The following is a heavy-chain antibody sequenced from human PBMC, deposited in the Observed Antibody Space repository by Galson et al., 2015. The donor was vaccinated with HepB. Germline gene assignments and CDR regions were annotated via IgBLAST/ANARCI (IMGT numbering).Heavy chain of an antibody. J-gene: IGHJ6*02. CDR1: GFTFSNYA. Sequence: SLRLSSAASGFTFSNYAMSWVRQAPGKGLEWVSAISGSGGSTYYADSVKGRFTISRDNSKNTLYLQMNSLRAEDTAVYYCAKSRETVTTGYYYGMDVWGQGTTVTVSS. CDR2: ISGSGGST. D-gene: IGHD4-17*01. V-gene: IGHV3-23*01. CDR3: AKSRETVTTGYYYGMDV.